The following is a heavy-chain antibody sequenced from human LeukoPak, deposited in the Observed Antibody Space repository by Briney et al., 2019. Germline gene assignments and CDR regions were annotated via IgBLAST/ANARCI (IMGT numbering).Heavy chain of an antibody. D-gene: IGHD5-12*01. CDR2: INPNSGGT. Sequence: GASVKVSCKASGYTFTGYYMHWVRQAPGQGLERMGWINPNSGGTNYAQKFQGRVTMTRDTSISTAYMELSRLRSDDTAVYYCARVSTWLRPSDAFDIWGQGTMVTVSS. V-gene: IGHV1-2*02. J-gene: IGHJ3*02. CDR1: GYTFTGYY. CDR3: ARVSTWLRPSDAFDI.